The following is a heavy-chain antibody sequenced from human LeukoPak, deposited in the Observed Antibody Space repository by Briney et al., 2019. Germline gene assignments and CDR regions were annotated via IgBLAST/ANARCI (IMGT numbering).Heavy chain of an antibody. D-gene: IGHD5-18*01. Sequence: GESLKISCKGSGYSFTSYWIGWVRQMPGQGLEWMGIIYPGDSDTRYSPSFQGQVTISADKSISTAYLQWSSLKASDTAMYYCATNSYGHSYYFDYWGQGTLVTVSS. J-gene: IGHJ4*02. V-gene: IGHV5-51*01. CDR3: ATNSYGHSYYFDY. CDR1: GYSFTSYW. CDR2: IYPGDSDT.